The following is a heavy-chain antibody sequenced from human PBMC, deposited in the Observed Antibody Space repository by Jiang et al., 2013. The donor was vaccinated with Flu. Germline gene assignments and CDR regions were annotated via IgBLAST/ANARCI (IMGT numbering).Heavy chain of an antibody. V-gene: IGHV1-58*01. CDR3: AALTYRDSWSGYLTYYFDI. D-gene: IGHD3-3*01. CDR2: IVVGRGNT. Sequence: SGAEVKKPGTSVKVSCKTSGLTFSDSSVHWVRQARGQHLEWMGWIVVGRGNTNYAQKFQERVTISRDMSTSTAYMELSGLRSEDTAVYYCAALTYRDSWSGYLTYYFDIWGRGTLVTVSS. J-gene: IGHJ2*01. CDR1: GLTFSDSS.